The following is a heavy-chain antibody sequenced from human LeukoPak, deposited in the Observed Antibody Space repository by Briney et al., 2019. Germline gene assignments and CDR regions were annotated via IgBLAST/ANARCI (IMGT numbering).Heavy chain of an antibody. D-gene: IGHD3-10*01. V-gene: IGHV1-2*02. CDR1: GYIFTGYY. J-gene: IGHJ6*03. CDR3: ARAPIGLPYYYYYMDV. Sequence: ASVKVSCKASGYIFTGYYMHWVRQAPGQGLEWMGWINPNSGGTNYPQKFQGRVTMTRDTSISTAYMELSRLRSDDTAVYYCARAPIGLPYYYYYMDVWGKGTTVTVSS. CDR2: INPNSGGT.